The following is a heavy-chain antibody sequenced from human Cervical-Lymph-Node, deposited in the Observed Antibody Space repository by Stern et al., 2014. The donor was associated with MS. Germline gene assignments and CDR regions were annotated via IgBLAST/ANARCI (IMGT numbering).Heavy chain of an antibody. D-gene: IGHD1-7*01. CDR2: IFSSGDT. J-gene: IGHJ4*02. V-gene: IGHV4-61*02. CDR3: AREGNFLRYYIDY. CDR1: GGSVNTGGYY. Sequence: QVQLQESGPGLVKPSQTLSLTCTVSGGSVNTGGYYWTWIRQPAGKGLEWIGRIFSSGDTNYNPSLRGRATLSVDTSKNQFPLKLASGTAADTAAYYCAREGNFLRYYIDYWGQGTLVTVSS.